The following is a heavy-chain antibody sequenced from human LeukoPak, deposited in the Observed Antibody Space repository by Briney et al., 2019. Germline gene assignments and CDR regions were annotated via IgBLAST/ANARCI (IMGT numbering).Heavy chain of an antibody. Sequence: GGSLSLSCAASGFTFSNYWMGWVRQAPGKGLEWVAFIKQDGSEKYYLDSVKGRFTIPRDNAKNSLYLQMNTLRAEDTAVYYCARGYSDYSDYFDYWGQGTLVTVSS. V-gene: IGHV3-7*05. J-gene: IGHJ4*02. D-gene: IGHD5-12*01. CDR3: ARGYSDYSDYFDY. CDR1: GFTFSNYW. CDR2: IKQDGSEK.